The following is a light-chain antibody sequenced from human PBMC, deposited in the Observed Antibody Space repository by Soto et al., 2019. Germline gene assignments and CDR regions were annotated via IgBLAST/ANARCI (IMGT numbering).Light chain of an antibody. Sequence: EIVVTQSPGPLSLSPGERATLSCRASQSVRDSHLAWYQQKPGQAPSLLIYETSSRASGIPDRFRRSGSGTECALTIRRGEPDYVAMYFWQLYGSPSRTLGEGTKVEI. CDR1: QSVRDSH. CDR2: ETS. V-gene: IGKV3-20*01. J-gene: IGKJ1*01. CDR3: QLYGSPSRT.